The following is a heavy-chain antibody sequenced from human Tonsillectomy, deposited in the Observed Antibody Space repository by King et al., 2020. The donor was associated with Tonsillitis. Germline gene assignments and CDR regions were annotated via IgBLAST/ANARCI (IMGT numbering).Heavy chain of an antibody. CDR3: ARGGLCSSSTCYRGDHFDY. CDR2: VRSCGRIV. J-gene: IGHJ4*02. D-gene: IGHD2-2*01. CDR1: GFTFSDYY. V-gene: IGHV3-11*01. Sequence: VQLVESGGGLVKPGGSLRPSCAASGFTFSDYYMNWIRQAPGKGLEWISYVRSCGRIVYDADFAKGRFTISRDNAKKSLFLEMNSLRAEDTAVYYFARGGLCSSSTCYRGDHFDYGGQGNLVTVP.